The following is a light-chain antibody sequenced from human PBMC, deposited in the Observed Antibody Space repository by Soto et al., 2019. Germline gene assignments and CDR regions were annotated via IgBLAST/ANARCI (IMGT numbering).Light chain of an antibody. V-gene: IGLV2-14*01. Sequence: QSALTQPASVSGSPGQSITISCTGTSSDVGGYNYVSWYQQHPGKAPKLMIYEVTNRPSGVSLRFSGSKSGNTASLTISGLQAEDEADYYCSSFTISSTWVFGGGTKVTVL. CDR2: EVT. CDR1: SSDVGGYNY. CDR3: SSFTISSTWV. J-gene: IGLJ3*02.